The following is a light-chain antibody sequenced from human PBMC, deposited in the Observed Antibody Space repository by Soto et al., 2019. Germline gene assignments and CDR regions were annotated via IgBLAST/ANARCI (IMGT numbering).Light chain of an antibody. V-gene: IGLV2-14*01. CDR2: EVS. J-gene: IGLJ1*01. CDR3: SSYSSSTTPLV. Sequence: QFALTQPASVSGSPGQSITISCTGTSSDVGGYNYVSWYQQHPGKVPKLMIYEVSNRPSGVSNRFSGSKSGNTASLTISGLQAEDEADYYCSSYSSSTTPLVFGAGTKVTVL. CDR1: SSDVGGYNY.